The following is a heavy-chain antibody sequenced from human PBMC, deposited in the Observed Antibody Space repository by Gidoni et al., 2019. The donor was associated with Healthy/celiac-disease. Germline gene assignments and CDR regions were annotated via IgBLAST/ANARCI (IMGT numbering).Heavy chain of an antibody. V-gene: IGHV1-69*04. CDR1: GGTFSSYA. CDR3: ARDHGRAMADYYYYGMDV. D-gene: IGHD5-18*01. CDR2: IIPILGIA. Sequence: QVQLVQSGAEVKKPGSSVKVSCKASGGTFSSYAISWVRQAPGQGLEWMGRIIPILGIANYAQKFQGRVTITADKSTSTAYMELSSLRSEDTAVYYCARDHGRAMADYYYYGMDVWGQGTTVTVSS. J-gene: IGHJ6*02.